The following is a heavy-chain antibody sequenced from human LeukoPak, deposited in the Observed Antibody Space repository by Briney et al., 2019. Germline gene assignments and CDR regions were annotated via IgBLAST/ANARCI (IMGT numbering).Heavy chain of an antibody. D-gene: IGHD2-21*01. J-gene: IGHJ3*02. CDR1: GFTFSSYA. V-gene: IGHV3-30-3*01. CDR3: ARSAVHIGSFDI. Sequence: GGSLRLSCAASGFTFSSYAMHWVRQAPGKGLEWAAVISYDGSNKYYADSVKGRFTFSRDNSKNTLYLQMNSLRAEDTAVYYCARSAVHIGSFDIWGQGTMVTVSS. CDR2: ISYDGSNK.